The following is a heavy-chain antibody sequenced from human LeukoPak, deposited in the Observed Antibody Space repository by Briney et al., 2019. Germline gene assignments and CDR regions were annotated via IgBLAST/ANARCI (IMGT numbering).Heavy chain of an antibody. CDR2: IKSDGSGT. D-gene: IGHD4/OR15-4a*01. V-gene: IGHV3-74*01. Sequence: PGGSLRLSCVDPGFTFSTYWMNWVRQVPGKGLVWVSRIKSDGSGTTYADSVKGRFTISRDKAKNTLYLQMNSLRVEHTAVYLCARDWYGAVDFWGQGTRVSVSS. CDR3: ARDWYGAVDF. J-gene: IGHJ4*02. CDR1: GFTFSTYW.